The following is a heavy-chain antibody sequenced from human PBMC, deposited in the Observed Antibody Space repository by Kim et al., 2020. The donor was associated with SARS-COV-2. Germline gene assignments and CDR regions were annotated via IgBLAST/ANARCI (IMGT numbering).Heavy chain of an antibody. J-gene: IGHJ5*01. CDR2: IYSGGAT. CDR3: ARLGMAVVSAADS. CDR1: GFTVSTTY. Sequence: GGSLRLSCAVSGFTVSTTYMSWVRQAPGKGLEWVSIIYSGGATFYADSLKGRFTTSREISKNTLYLEMHSLKVEDTAIYYCARLGMAVVSAADSWGQGTLVTVSS. D-gene: IGHD6-19*01. V-gene: IGHV3-53*01.